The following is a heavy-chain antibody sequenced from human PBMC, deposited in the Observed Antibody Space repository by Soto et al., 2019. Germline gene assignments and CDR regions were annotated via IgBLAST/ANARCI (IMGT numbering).Heavy chain of an antibody. V-gene: IGHV1-18*01. CDR3: ARKVSDYYDSSGYYAHHFDY. Sequence: ASVKVSCKASGYTFASYGISWVRQAPGQGLEWMGWISAYNGNTNYAQKLQGRVTMTTDTSTSTAYMELRSLRSDDTAVYYCARKVSDYYDSSGYYAHHFDYWGQGTLVTVSS. CDR1: GYTFASYG. J-gene: IGHJ4*02. D-gene: IGHD3-22*01. CDR2: ISAYNGNT.